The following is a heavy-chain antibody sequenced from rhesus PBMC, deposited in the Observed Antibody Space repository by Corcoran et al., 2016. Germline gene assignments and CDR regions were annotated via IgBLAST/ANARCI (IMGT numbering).Heavy chain of an antibody. V-gene: IGHV3-103*01. D-gene: IGHD6S26*01. CDR2: ISRGRST. Sequence: EVQLVESGGGLAKPGGSLRLSCAASGFTFSSYAMHWVRQAPGKGLDWFSAISRGRSTYYADSVTGRFTISRDNSKNTLSLQMNSLRAEDTAVYYCAKVTAAGQFFDYWGQGVLVTVSS. J-gene: IGHJ4*01. CDR1: GFTFSSYA. CDR3: AKVTAAGQFFDY.